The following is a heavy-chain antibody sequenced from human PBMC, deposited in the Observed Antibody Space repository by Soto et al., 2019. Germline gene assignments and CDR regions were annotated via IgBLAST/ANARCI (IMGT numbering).Heavy chain of an antibody. J-gene: IGHJ5*02. Sequence: QPPGKGLEVIGEINHRGSTNYNPSLKSRVTISVDTSKNQFSRKLSSVTAADTAVYYCARTFITMVRVVIIRNWLDPWGQRTLVSVSS. CDR3: ARTFITMVRVVIIRNWLDP. V-gene: IGHV4-34*01. CDR2: INHRGST. D-gene: IGHD3-10*01.